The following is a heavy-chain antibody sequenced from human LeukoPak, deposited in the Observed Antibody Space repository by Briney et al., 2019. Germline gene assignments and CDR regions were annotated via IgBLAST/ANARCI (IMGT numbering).Heavy chain of an antibody. CDR1: GCSISSCSYY. J-gene: IGHJ4*02. Sequence: AETLSLTCTVSGCSISSCSYYWGWIRQPPGKGLEWIGSIYYSGSTYYNPSLKSRATISVDTSKNQFSLKLSSVTAADTAVYYCARMGARIAVAVPFDYWGQGTLVTVSS. V-gene: IGHV4-39*01. CDR3: ARMGARIAVAVPFDY. CDR2: IYYSGST. D-gene: IGHD6-19*01.